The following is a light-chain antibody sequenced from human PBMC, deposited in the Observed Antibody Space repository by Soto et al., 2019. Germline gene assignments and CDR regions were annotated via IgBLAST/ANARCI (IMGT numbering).Light chain of an antibody. V-gene: IGKV3-15*01. CDR3: QQYNNWPRIT. J-gene: IGKJ5*01. Sequence: ELVMTQSPATLSVSPGESATLXXRASQSVSSNLAWYQQKPGQAPRLXXYGASTRATGIPARFSGSGSGTEFTLTISSLQSEDFAVYYCQQYNNWPRITFGQGTRLEIK. CDR2: GAS. CDR1: QSVSSN.